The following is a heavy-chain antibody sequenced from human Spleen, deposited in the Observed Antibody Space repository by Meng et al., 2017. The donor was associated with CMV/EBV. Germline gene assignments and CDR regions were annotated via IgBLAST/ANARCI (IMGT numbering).Heavy chain of an antibody. V-gene: IGHV1-24*01. CDR3: ARESHWNQGFDY. Sequence: QVQRGQAGAEVKKPGASVKVSCKVSGYTLTELSIHWVRQAPGKGLEWMGHFDPEDGETIYAQKFQGRVTMTEDTSTDTAYMELSSLRSEDTAVYYCARESHWNQGFDYWGQGTLVTVSS. CDR2: FDPEDGET. J-gene: IGHJ4*02. CDR1: GYTLTELS. D-gene: IGHD1-1*01.